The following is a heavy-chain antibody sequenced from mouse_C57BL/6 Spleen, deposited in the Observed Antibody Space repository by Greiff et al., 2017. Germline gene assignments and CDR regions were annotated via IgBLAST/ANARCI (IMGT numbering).Heavy chain of an antibody. Sequence: EVQGVESGGGLVKPGGSLKLSCAASGFTFSSYAMSWVRQTPEKRLEWVATISDGGSYTYYPDNVKGRFTISRDNAKNNLYLQMSHLKSEDTAMYYCARIPWFFDYWGQGTTLTVSS. CDR3: ARIPWFFDY. CDR1: GFTFSSYA. J-gene: IGHJ2*01. D-gene: IGHD2-2*01. V-gene: IGHV5-4*01. CDR2: ISDGGSYT.